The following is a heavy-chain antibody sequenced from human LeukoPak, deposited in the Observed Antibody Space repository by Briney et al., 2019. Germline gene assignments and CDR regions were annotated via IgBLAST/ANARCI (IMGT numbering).Heavy chain of an antibody. CDR3: ARIPTYYYDSSGFYIPGYFDL. J-gene: IGHJ2*01. V-gene: IGHV4-4*07. D-gene: IGHD3-22*01. CDR2: IYTSGST. Sequence: SETLSLTCTVSGGSISSYYWSWIRQPAGKGLEWIGRIYTSGSTNYNPSLKSRVTMSVDTSKNQFSLKLSSVTAADTAVYYCARIPTYYYDSSGFYIPGYFDLWGRGTLVTVSS. CDR1: GGSISSYY.